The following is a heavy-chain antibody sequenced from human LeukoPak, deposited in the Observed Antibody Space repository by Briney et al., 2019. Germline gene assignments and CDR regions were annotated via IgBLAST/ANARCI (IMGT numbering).Heavy chain of an antibody. Sequence: GESLKISCKGSGYSFTGYWIGWVRQMPGKGLEWMGIIYPGDSDTRYSPSFQGQVTISADKSISTAYLQWSSLKASDTAMYYCARRDCSGGSCYLLDWFDPWGQGTLVTVSS. CDR3: ARRDCSGGSCYLLDWFDP. CDR2: IYPGDSDT. V-gene: IGHV5-51*01. CDR1: GYSFTGYW. D-gene: IGHD2-15*01. J-gene: IGHJ5*02.